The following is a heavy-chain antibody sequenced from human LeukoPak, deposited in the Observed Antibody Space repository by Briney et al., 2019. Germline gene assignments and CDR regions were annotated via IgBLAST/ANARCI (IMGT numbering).Heavy chain of an antibody. CDR3: ARDPLTTIFGVVTNNFDY. CDR1: GGTFSSYA. CDR2: ISAYNGNT. Sequence: ASVKVSCKASGGTFSSYAISWVRQAPGQGLEWMGWISAYNGNTNYAQKLQGRVTMTTDTSTSTAYMELRSLRSDDTAVYYRARDPLTTIFGVVTNNFDYWGQGTLVTVSS. J-gene: IGHJ4*02. V-gene: IGHV1-18*01. D-gene: IGHD3-3*01.